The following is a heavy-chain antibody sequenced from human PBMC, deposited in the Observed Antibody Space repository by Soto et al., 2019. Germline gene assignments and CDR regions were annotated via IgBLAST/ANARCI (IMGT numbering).Heavy chain of an antibody. Sequence: QVQLQQWGAGLLKPSETLSLTCAVYGGSFSGYYWSWIRQPPGKGLEWIGEINHSGSTNYNPSLKSRVTISVDTSKNQFSLKLSSVTAADTAVYYCASGLSKWGFYYMDVWGKGTTVTVSS. CDR2: INHSGST. D-gene: IGHD7-27*01. CDR3: ASGLSKWGFYYMDV. J-gene: IGHJ6*03. V-gene: IGHV4-34*01. CDR1: GGSFSGYY.